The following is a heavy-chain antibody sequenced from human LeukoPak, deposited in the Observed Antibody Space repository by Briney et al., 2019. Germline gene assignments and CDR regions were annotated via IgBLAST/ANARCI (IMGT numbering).Heavy chain of an antibody. CDR3: ARSPAAYDAFDI. J-gene: IGHJ3*02. D-gene: IGHD2-2*01. Sequence: ASVKVSCKASGYTFTSYHMHWVRQAPGQGLEWMGIINPSGGSTSYAQKFQGRVTMTRDTSTSTVYMELSSLRSEDTAVYYCARSPAAYDAFDIWGQGTMVTVSS. CDR2: INPSGGST. CDR1: GYTFTSYH. V-gene: IGHV1-46*03.